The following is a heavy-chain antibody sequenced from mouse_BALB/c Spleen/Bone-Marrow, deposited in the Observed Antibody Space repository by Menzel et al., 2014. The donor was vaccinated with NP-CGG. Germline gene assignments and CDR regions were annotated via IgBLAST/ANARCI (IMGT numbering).Heavy chain of an antibody. Sequence: LQQSGSELVRPGASVKLSCKASGHTFTSYWMHWVKQRHGQGLEWIGNIYPGSGSTNYDEKFKSKGTLTVDTSSSTAYMHLSSLTSEDSAVYYCTSWDYWGQGTTLTVSS. V-gene: IGHV1S22*01. CDR2: IYPGSGST. CDR3: TSWDY. CDR1: GHTFTSYW. J-gene: IGHJ2*01.